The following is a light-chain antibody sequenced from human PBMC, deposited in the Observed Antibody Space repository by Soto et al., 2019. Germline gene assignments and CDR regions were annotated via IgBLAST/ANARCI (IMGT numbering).Light chain of an antibody. Sequence: SYELTQQPSVSVAPGQTATIPCGGNKIGSKSVHWYQQRPGQAPVLAVYDDNDRPSGIPERFSDSNSGNTATLTISGVEAGDEADYYCQVWDSSSDHPVFGGGTKLTVL. CDR2: DDN. CDR3: QVWDSSSDHPV. V-gene: IGLV3-21*02. J-gene: IGLJ2*01. CDR1: KIGSKS.